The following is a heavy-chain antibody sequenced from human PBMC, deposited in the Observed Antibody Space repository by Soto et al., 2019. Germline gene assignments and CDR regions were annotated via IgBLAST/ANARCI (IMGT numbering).Heavy chain of an antibody. D-gene: IGHD5-12*01. CDR2: VYYTGSTIT. CDR1: GASINNDY. J-gene: IGHJ4*02. Sequence: SETLSLTCSVSGASINNDYWSWIRQPPGKVLEWIGFVYYTGSTITKYNPSLQSRVAMSVDSSKNQFSLKVTSMTAADTAIYYCAKYRRTDAEGYRLDFWGPGTLVTVS. V-gene: IGHV4-59*01. CDR3: AKYRRTDAEGYRLDF.